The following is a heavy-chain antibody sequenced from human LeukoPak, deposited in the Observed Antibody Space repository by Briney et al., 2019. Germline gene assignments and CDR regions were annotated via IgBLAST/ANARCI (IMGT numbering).Heavy chain of an antibody. CDR2: MFHDGGT. Sequence: SETLSLTCTVSGYSISNGYYWGWIRQPPGKGLECIGIMFHDGGTNYNPSVKSRVTISADTSKNQFSLKLTSVTAADTAVYYCARAQPGYYYGSGSSLFDCWGQGTLVTVSS. CDR1: GYSISNGYY. CDR3: ARAQPGYYYGSGSSLFDC. J-gene: IGHJ4*02. V-gene: IGHV4-38-2*02. D-gene: IGHD3-10*01.